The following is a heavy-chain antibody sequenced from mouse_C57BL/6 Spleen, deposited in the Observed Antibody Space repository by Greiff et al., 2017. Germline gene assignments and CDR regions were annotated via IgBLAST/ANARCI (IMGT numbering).Heavy chain of an antibody. CDR3: ARVYSKGGYATDY. Sequence: EVQRVESEGGLVQPGSSMKLSCTASGFTFSDYYMAWVRQVPEKGLEWVANINYDGSCTYYLDSLKCRFIISRDNAKNILYLQMSDLKSEDTATYYCARVYSKGGYATDYWGQGTSVTVSS. CDR2: INYDGSCT. D-gene: IGHD2-5*01. V-gene: IGHV5-16*01. CDR1: GFTFSDYY. J-gene: IGHJ4*01.